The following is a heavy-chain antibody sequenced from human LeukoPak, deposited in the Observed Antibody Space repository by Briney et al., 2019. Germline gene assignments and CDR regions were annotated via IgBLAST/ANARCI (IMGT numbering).Heavy chain of an antibody. Sequence: SETLSLTCTVSGGSIGSYYWSWIRQPPGKGLEWIGYIYYSGSSNYNPSLKSRVTISVDTSKNQFSLKLSSVTAADTAVYYCARVTGAAAGIYYYYYYMDVWGKGTTVTVSS. D-gene: IGHD6-13*01. CDR1: GGSIGSYY. J-gene: IGHJ6*03. V-gene: IGHV4-59*01. CDR3: ARVTGAAAGIYYYYYYMDV. CDR2: IYYSGSS.